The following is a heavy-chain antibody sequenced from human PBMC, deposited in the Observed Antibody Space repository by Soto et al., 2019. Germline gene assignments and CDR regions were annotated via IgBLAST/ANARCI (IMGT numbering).Heavy chain of an antibody. CDR3: ATHYDISGHFSAFDM. V-gene: IGHV3-23*01. J-gene: IGHJ3*02. CDR2: ISADSATT. Sequence: EVQLLESGGGLVQPGGSLRLSCAASGFTFSTYALSWVRQAPVKGLEWVSAISADSATTYYADSVKGRFTLSRDNSRNTLYLQLNSLRAEDTAVYFCATHYDISGHFSAFDMWGQGTMVIVSA. D-gene: IGHD3-22*01. CDR1: GFTFSTYA.